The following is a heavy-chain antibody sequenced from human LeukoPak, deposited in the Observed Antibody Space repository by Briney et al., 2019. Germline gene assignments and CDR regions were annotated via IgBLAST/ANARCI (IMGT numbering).Heavy chain of an antibody. Sequence: EASVKVSCKASGYTFTGYYMHWVRQAPGQGLEWMGWINPNSGGTNYAQKFQGRVTMTRDTSINTAYMELSRLRSDDTAVYYCARDWGGYCSSTSCYLYNWFDPWGQGTLVTVSS. CDR3: ARDWGGYCSSTSCYLYNWFDP. J-gene: IGHJ5*02. CDR1: GYTFTGYY. D-gene: IGHD2-2*01. V-gene: IGHV1-2*02. CDR2: INPNSGGT.